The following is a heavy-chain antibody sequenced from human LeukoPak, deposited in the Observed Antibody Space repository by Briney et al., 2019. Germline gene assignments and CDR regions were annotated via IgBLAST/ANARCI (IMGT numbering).Heavy chain of an antibody. CDR2: IKSKTDGGTT. CDR3: ASRYCSSTSCSHLLLDYYYYMDV. CDR1: GFTFSNAW. D-gene: IGHD2-2*01. V-gene: IGHV3-15*01. J-gene: IGHJ6*03. Sequence: GGSLRLSCAASGFTFSNAWMSWVRQAPGKGLEWVGRIKSKTDGGTTDYAAPVKGRFTISRDDSKNTLYLQMNSLRAEDTAVYYCASRYCSSTSCSHLLLDYYYYMDVWGKGTTVTVSS.